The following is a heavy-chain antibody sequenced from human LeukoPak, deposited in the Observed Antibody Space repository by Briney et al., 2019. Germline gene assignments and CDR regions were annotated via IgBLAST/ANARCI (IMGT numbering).Heavy chain of an antibody. CDR1: GYTFTSYY. CDR2: INPSGGST. D-gene: IGHD3-22*01. V-gene: IGHV1-46*01. CDR3: ARDYYDGSGYYYYVMDV. J-gene: IGHJ6*02. Sequence: ASVKVSCKASGYTFTSYYIHWVRQAPGQGLEWMGIINPSGGSTSYAQKFQGRVTMTRDKSTRTVYIELSSLRSEYTAVYYCARDYYDGSGYYYYVMDVWGQGTTVTVSS.